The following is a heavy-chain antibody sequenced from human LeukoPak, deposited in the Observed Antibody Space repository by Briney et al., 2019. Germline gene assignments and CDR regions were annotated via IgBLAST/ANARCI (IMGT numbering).Heavy chain of an antibody. CDR2: IYYSGNT. D-gene: IGHD3-10*02. V-gene: IGHV4-59*08. J-gene: IGHJ4*02. Sequence: SETLSLTCTVSGGSISSYYWSWIRQPPGKGLEWIGYIYYSGNTNYNPSLKSRVTILIDTSKNQFSLKLSSVTAADTAVYYCASYVRGVIVPGYFDYWGQGTLVTVSS. CDR1: GGSISSYY. CDR3: ASYVRGVIVPGYFDY.